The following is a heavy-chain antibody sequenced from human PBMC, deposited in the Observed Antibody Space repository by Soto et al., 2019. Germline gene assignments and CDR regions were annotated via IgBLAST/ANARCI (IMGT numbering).Heavy chain of an antibody. CDR3: AKEGGRSWYFDY. CDR1: GFTYSSHT. Sequence: GGSLRLSCAASGFTYSSHTMHWVRQAPGKGLEWVSHIKWDGSSTYYADSVKGRFTISRDNSKNTLYLQMNSLRSEDTALYYCAKEGGRSWYFDYWGQGTLVTVSS. CDR2: IKWDGSST. J-gene: IGHJ4*02. V-gene: IGHV3-43*01. D-gene: IGHD6-13*01.